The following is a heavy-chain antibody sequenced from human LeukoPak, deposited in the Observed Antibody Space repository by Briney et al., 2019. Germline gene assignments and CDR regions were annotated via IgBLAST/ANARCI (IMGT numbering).Heavy chain of an antibody. V-gene: IGHV1-2*02. CDR2: INPNSGGT. D-gene: IGHD3-22*01. CDR3: ARDFGGPQYYYDSSGYPSY. Sequence: ASVKVSCKASGYTFTGYYMHWVRQAPGQGVEGMGWINPNSGGTNYAQKFQGRVTMTRDTSISTAYMELSRLRSDDTAVYYCARDFGGPQYYYDSSGYPSYWGQGTLVTVSS. CDR1: GYTFTGYY. J-gene: IGHJ4*02.